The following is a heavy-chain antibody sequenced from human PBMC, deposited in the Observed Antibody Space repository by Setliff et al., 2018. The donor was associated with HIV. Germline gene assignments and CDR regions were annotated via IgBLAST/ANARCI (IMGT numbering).Heavy chain of an antibody. D-gene: IGHD5-12*01. J-gene: IGHJ2*01. CDR1: GYTFTGHY. CDR3: ARGTSGLDRHFDL. V-gene: IGHV1-2*02. CDR2: INPNTGGT. Sequence: GASVKVSCKSSGYTFTGHYIHWVRQAPGQGLEWMGWINPNTGGTNYAQKFQGRVTMTRDTSISTAYMELRRLRSDDTAMYYCARGTSGLDRHFDLWGRGTLVTVSS.